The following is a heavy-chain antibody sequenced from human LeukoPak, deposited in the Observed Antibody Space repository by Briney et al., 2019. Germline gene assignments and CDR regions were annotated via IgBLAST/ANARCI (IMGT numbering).Heavy chain of an antibody. J-gene: IGHJ3*02. V-gene: IGHV3-23*01. CDR1: GLNFNNYA. CDR2: VGGSGDKI. Sequence: GGSLRLSCVASGLNFNNYAMNWVRQAPGKGLECVSTVGGSGDKIYYTDSVKGRFTLSRDNAKNTVSLKMNSLRPEDTAIYYCARYRGDDYDYSAFDIWGEGTMVTVSS. D-gene: IGHD5-12*01. CDR3: ARYRGDDYDYSAFDI.